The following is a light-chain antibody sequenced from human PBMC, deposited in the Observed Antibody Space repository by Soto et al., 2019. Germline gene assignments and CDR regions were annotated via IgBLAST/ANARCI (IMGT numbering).Light chain of an antibody. CDR3: QQYYSYLWT. CDR1: QGISSY. CDR2: AAS. Sequence: AIRMTQSPSSLSASTGDRVTITCRASQGISSYLAWYQQKPGKAPKLLIYAASTLQSGVPSRFSGSGSGTDVTLTISCLQSEDFATYYCQQYYSYLWTFGQGTKVEIK. V-gene: IGKV1-8*01. J-gene: IGKJ1*01.